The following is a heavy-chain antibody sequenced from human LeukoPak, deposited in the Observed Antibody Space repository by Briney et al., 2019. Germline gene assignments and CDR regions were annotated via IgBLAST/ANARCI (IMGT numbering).Heavy chain of an antibody. V-gene: IGHV3-9*01. CDR3: AAEAAYSSGLDY. Sequence: GRSLRLSCAASGFTFDDYAMHWVRQAPGKGLEWVSGISWNSGSIGYADSVKGRFTISRDNAKNSLYLQMNSLRAEDTALYYCAAEAAYSSGLDYWGQGTLVTVSS. D-gene: IGHD6-19*01. CDR1: GFTFDDYA. CDR2: ISWNSGSI. J-gene: IGHJ4*02.